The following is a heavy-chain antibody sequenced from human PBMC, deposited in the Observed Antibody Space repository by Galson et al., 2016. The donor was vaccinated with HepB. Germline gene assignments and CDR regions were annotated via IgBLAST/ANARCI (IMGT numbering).Heavy chain of an antibody. V-gene: IGHV3-23*01. CDR2: IRGSGTGT. CDR3: AKIRLGGDNSGRGGSFEY. CDR1: GFSISIYS. D-gene: IGHD6-19*01. Sequence: SLRLSCAAAGFSISIYSMNWVRQAPGKGLEWVSAIRGSGTGTSYTDSVKGRFTISRDNSKNTLYQQMNSLGAEDAAVYYCAKIRLGGDNSGRGGSFEYWGRGTMVTVSS. J-gene: IGHJ4*02.